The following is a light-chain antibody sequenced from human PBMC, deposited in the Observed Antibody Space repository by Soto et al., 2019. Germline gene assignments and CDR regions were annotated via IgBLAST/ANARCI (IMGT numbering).Light chain of an antibody. V-gene: IGKV1-27*01. CDR1: QGISNY. Sequence: DIQMTQSPSSLPAYLGDRVTITCRASQGISNYLAWYQQKPGRLPKLLLFGASTLQSGVPSRFSGSGSGTEFTLTISSLQPDDFATYYCQHYNSYSEAFGQGTKVDIK. CDR2: GAS. J-gene: IGKJ1*01. CDR3: QHYNSYSEA.